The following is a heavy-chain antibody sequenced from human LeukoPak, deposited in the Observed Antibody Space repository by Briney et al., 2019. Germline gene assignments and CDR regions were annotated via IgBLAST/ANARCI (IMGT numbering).Heavy chain of an antibody. Sequence: SKTLSLTCTVSGVSISSGGYYWSWIRQHPGKGLEWIGYIYYSGSTYYNPSLKSRVTISVDTSKNQFSLKLSSVTAADTAVYYCARDRIQLRAFDYWGQGTLVTVSS. CDR3: ARDRIQLRAFDY. V-gene: IGHV4-31*03. CDR2: IYYSGST. D-gene: IGHD5-18*01. J-gene: IGHJ4*02. CDR1: GVSISSGGYY.